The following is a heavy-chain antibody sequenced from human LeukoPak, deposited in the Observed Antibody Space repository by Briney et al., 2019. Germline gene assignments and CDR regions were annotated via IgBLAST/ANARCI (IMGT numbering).Heavy chain of an antibody. CDR2: INPNSGGT. CDR3: ARDSRFGEYHFDY. Sequence: ASVKVSCKASGYTFTDYYMHWVRQVPGQGLEWMGWINPNSGGTNYAQKFQGRVTMTRDTSISTAYMELSRLRSDDTAVYYCARDSRFGEYHFDYWGQGTLVTVSS. CDR1: GYTFTDYY. D-gene: IGHD3-10*01. J-gene: IGHJ4*02. V-gene: IGHV1-2*02.